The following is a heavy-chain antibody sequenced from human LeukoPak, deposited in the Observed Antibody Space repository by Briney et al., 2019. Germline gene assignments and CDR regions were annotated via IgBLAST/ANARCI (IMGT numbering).Heavy chain of an antibody. V-gene: IGHV1-2*02. CDR2: INPNSGGT. CDR3: ARTGPIAARRGFFDY. CDR1: GYTFTGYY. D-gene: IGHD6-6*01. J-gene: IGHJ4*02. Sequence: ASVKVSCKASGYTFTGYYMHWVRQAPGQGLEWMGWINPNSGGTNYAQKFQGRVTMTRDTSISTAYMELSRLRSDDTAVYYCARTGPIAARRGFFDYWGQGTLVTVSS.